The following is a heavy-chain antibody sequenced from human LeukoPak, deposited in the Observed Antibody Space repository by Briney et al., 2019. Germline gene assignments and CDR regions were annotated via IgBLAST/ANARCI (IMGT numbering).Heavy chain of an antibody. J-gene: IGHJ6*03. Sequence: SETLSLTRAVYGGSFSGYYWSWIRQPPGKGLEWIGEINHSGSTNYNPSLKSRVTISVDTSKNQFSLKLSSVTAADTAVYYCATGLYYYYMDVWGKGTTVTVSS. CDR2: INHSGST. CDR1: GGSFSGYY. CDR3: ATGLYYYYMDV. V-gene: IGHV4-34*01.